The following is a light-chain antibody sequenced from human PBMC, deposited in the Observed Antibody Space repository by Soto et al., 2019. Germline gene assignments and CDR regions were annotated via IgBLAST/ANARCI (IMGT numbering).Light chain of an antibody. CDR2: KVS. J-gene: IGKJ2*01. V-gene: IGKV2-30*01. CDR3: MLGPDSPHT. CDR1: QSPLYSDGNTY. Sequence: DVVMTQSPLSLPVTLGQPASISCRSSQSPLYSDGNTYLSWFHQRPGQAPRRLIYKVSHRDSGVPGRLGGRGSGSHFIPQINRVGADSQGLYYCMLGPDSPHTSGQGT.